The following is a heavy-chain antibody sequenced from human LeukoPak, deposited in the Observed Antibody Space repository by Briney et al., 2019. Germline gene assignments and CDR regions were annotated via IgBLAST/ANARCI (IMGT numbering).Heavy chain of an antibody. CDR3: ARAWIMVTSHLDF. V-gene: IGHV1-18*01. CDR1: GYTFTNHG. J-gene: IGHJ4*02. CDR2: ISAHDGNT. Sequence: GASVKVSCKASGYTFTNHGITWVRQAPGQGLEWMGWISAHDGNTNYAQKFQGRVTMTTDTSTNIAYMELRSLRSDDTAMYYCARAWIMVTSHLDFWGQGTLVTVSS. D-gene: IGHD2-21*02.